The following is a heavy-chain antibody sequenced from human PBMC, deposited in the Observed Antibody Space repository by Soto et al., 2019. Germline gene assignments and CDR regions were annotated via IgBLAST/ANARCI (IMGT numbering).Heavy chain of an antibody. CDR1: GFTFSSYS. D-gene: IGHD3-22*01. V-gene: IGHV3-48*02. CDR2: ISSSSSTI. J-gene: IGHJ5*02. Sequence: EVQLVESGGGLVQPGGSLRLSCAASGFTFSSYSMNWVRQAPGKGLEWVSYISSSSSTIYYADSVKGRFTISRDNAKNSLYLQMNSLRDEDTAVYYCARGADWDSCVVRLNWCDPWGQGTLVTVSS. CDR3: ARGADWDSCVVRLNWCDP.